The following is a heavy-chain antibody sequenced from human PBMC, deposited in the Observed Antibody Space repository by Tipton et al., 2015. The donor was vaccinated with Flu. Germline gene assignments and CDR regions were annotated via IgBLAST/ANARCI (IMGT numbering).Heavy chain of an antibody. Sequence: TLSLTCTVSGGSISSGDYYWSWIRQPPGKGLEWIGYIYYSGSTYYNPSLKSRVTISVDTSKNQFSLKLSSATAADTAVYYGARGPVEEQLVPGGYFGYWGQGTLVPVSS. D-gene: IGHD6-6*01. CDR2: IYYSGST. CDR3: ARGPVEEQLVPGGYFGY. CDR1: GGSISSGDYY. J-gene: IGHJ4*02. V-gene: IGHV4-30-4*01.